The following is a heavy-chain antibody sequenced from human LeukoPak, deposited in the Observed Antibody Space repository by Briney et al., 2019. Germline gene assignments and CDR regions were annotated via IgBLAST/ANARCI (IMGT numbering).Heavy chain of an antibody. V-gene: IGHV3-30*02. CDR2: IRYDGSNK. CDR1: GFTLSSYG. CDR3: ARPIDPTVAFDY. Sequence: GGSLRLSCAASGFTLSSYGMHWVRQAPGKGLEWVAFIRYDGSNKYYADSVKGRFTISRDNSKNTLYLQMNSLRAEDTAVYYCARPIDPTVAFDYWGQGTLVTVSS. D-gene: IGHD4-11*01. J-gene: IGHJ4*02.